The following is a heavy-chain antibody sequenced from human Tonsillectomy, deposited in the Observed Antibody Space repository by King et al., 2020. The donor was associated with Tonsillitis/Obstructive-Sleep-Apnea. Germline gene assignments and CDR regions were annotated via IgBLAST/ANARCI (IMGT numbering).Heavy chain of an antibody. CDR3: ARPVTYDAFDI. D-gene: IGHD1-14*01. V-gene: IGHV1-3*01. CDR2: INAGNGNT. Sequence: QLVQSGAEVKKPGASVKVSCKASGYTFTSYAMHWVRQAPGQRLEWMGWINAGNGNTRYSQKFQGRVTITRDTSASTAYMELSSLRSEDTAVYYCARPVTYDAFDIWGQGTMVTVSS. CDR1: GYTFTSYA. J-gene: IGHJ3*02.